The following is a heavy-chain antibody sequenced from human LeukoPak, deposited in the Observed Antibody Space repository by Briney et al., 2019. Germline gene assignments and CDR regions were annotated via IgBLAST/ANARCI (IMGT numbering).Heavy chain of an antibody. J-gene: IGHJ4*02. D-gene: IGHD3-22*01. Sequence: GGSLRLSCAASGFTFSSYSMNWVRQAPGKGLEWVSSISISSSYIYYADSVKGRFTISRDNAKNSLYLQMNSLRAEDTAVYYCAKAAVDWGYYDSSGYYLDYWGQGTLVTVSS. CDR2: ISISSSYI. V-gene: IGHV3-21*01. CDR1: GFTFSSYS. CDR3: AKAAVDWGYYDSSGYYLDY.